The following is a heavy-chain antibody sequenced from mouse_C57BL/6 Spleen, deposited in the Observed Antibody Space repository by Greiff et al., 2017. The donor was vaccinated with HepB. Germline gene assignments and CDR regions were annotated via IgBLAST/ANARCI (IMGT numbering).Heavy chain of an antibody. CDR1: GYTFTSYW. J-gene: IGHJ2*01. Sequence: QVQLKQSGAELVKPGASVKLSCKASGYTFTSYWMQWVKQRPGQGLEWIGEIDPSDSYTNYNQKFKGKATLTVDTSSSNAYMQLSSLTSEDSADYYCARPDCSGYDLDYGGQGTTLTVSS. D-gene: IGHD3-2*02. CDR3: ARPDCSGYDLDY. CDR2: IDPSDSYT. V-gene: IGHV1-50*01.